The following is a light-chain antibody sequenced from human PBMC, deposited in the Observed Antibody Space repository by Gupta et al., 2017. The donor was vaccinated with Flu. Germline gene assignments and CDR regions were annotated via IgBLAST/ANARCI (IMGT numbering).Light chain of an antibody. J-gene: IGKJ1*01. V-gene: IGKV1-5*03. Sequence: VGARVTIACRASQSISSWLAWYQQKPGKAPKLLIYSASSIESGVPYRFSGSGSGTEFTLTISSLQPDDFAIYYCQQYNSYPWTFGQGTKVEIK. CDR3: QQYNSYPWT. CDR2: SAS. CDR1: QSISSW.